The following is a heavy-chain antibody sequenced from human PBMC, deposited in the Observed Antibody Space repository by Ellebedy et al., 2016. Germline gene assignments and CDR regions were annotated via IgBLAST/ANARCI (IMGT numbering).Heavy chain of an antibody. V-gene: IGHV4-39*02. J-gene: IGHJ4*02. CDR1: GGSIRSNSYY. CDR3: ARELSSSWYGGPTYYFDY. CDR2: IYYSGDT. D-gene: IGHD6-13*01. Sequence: SETLSLXCTVSGGSIRSNSYYWGWIRQPPGKGLEWIGTIYYSGDTYYTPSLKSRVTMSVDTSRNHFSLKLSSVTAADTAVYYCARELSSSWYGGPTYYFDYWGQGTLVTVSS.